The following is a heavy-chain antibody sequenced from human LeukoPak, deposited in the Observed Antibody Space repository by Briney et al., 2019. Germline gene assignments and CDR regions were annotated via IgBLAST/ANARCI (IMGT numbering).Heavy chain of an antibody. CDR3: ASVYSSSFDY. CDR2: INHSGST. CDR1: SGSFSGYY. V-gene: IGHV4-34*01. D-gene: IGHD6-6*01. Sequence: SETLSLTCAVYSGSFSGYYWSWIRQPPGKGLEWIGEINHSGSTNYNPSLKSRVTISVDTSKNQFSLKLSSVTAADTAVYYCASVYSSSFDYWGQGTLVTVSS. J-gene: IGHJ4*02.